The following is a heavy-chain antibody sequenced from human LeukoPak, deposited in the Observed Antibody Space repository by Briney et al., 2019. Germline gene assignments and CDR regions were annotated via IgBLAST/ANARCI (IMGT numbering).Heavy chain of an antibody. CDR3: ARPYCSSTSCYENWFDP. D-gene: IGHD2-2*01. J-gene: IGHJ5*02. CDR1: GYSFTDYF. V-gene: IGHV1-2*02. CDR2: INPNSGAT. Sequence: ASVKVSCKASGYSFTDYFMHWVRQAPEQGLEWMGWINPNSGATNYAQKFQGRVIMTRDTAITTAYMELSGLRSDDTAVYYCARPYCSSTSCYENWFDPWGQGTLVTVSS.